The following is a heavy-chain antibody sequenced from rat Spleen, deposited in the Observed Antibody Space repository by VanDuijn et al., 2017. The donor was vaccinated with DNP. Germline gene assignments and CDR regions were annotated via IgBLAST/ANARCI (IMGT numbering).Heavy chain of an antibody. CDR3: ATTIAACYAMDA. V-gene: IGHV2-27*01. J-gene: IGHJ4*01. Sequence: QVQLKESGPGLVQPSQTLSLTCTVSGFSLTSYDVHWVRQPPGKGLEWMGRIQNGGSTDYNSASKSRRSISRDTSKSQVFLKMNSVPTEDTAMYFCATTIAACYAMDAWGQGTSVTVSS. CDR2: IQNGGST. CDR1: GFSLTSYD. D-gene: IGHD1-2*01.